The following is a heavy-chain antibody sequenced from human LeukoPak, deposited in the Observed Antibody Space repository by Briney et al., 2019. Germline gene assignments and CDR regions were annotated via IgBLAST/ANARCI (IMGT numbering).Heavy chain of an antibody. CDR1: GYSFVLYG. D-gene: IGHD3-22*01. J-gene: IGHJ6*03. Sequence: ASVKVSCKASGYSFVLYGISWVRQAPGQGPEWMGWISTYNGNTKYAEKFQGRVTMTTDTPTSTAYMELSRLRSDDTAVYYCARTYYYDSSGYGGYYYYYMDVWGKGTTVTVSS. CDR2: ISTYNGNT. V-gene: IGHV1-18*01. CDR3: ARTYYYDSSGYGGYYYYYMDV.